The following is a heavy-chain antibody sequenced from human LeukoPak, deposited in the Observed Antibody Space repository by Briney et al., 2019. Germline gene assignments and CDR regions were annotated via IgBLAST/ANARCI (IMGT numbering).Heavy chain of an antibody. CDR3: ARVHPSSSWTNDAFDI. CDR2: INSDGSST. D-gene: IGHD6-13*01. J-gene: IGHJ3*02. CDR1: GFTFSSYW. Sequence: PGGSLRLSCAASGFTFSSYWMHWVRQAPGKGLVWVSRINSDGSSTSYADSVKGRFTISRDNAKNTLYLQMNSLRAEDTAVYYCARVHPSSSWTNDAFDIWGQGTMVTVSS. V-gene: IGHV3-74*01.